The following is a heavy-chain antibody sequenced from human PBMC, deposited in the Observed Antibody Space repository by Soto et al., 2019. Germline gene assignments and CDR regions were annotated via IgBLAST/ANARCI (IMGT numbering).Heavy chain of an antibody. CDR1: GYTFTGYY. CDR2: INPNSGGT. D-gene: IGHD6-19*01. V-gene: IGHV1-2*02. CDR3: ARTSSGWYSHFDY. J-gene: IGHJ4*02. Sequence: ASVKVSCKASGYTFTGYYMHWVRQAPGQGLEWMGWINPNSGGTNYAQKFQGRVTMTRDTSISTAYMELSRLRSDDTAVYYCARTSSGWYSHFDYWGQGTLVTVSS.